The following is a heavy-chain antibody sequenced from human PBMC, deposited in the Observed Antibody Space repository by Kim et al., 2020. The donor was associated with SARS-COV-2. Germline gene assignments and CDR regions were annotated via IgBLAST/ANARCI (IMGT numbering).Heavy chain of an antibody. Sequence: SETLSLTCTVSGGSISSGGYYWSWIRQHPGKGLEWIGYIYYSGSTYYNPSLKSRVTISVDTSKNQFSLKLSSVTAADTAVYYCARGFITMVRGVKGEGLGGAFDIWGQGTMVTVSS. CDR1: GGSISSGGYY. J-gene: IGHJ3*02. D-gene: IGHD3-10*01. CDR3: ARGFITMVRGVKGEGLGGAFDI. V-gene: IGHV4-31*03. CDR2: IYYSGST.